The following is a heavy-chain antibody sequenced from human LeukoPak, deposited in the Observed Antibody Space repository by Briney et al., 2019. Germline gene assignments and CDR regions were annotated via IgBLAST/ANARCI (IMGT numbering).Heavy chain of an antibody. D-gene: IGHD3-3*01. V-gene: IGHV1-69*04. CDR3: ARFWGLWSGPTQDYYYYGMDV. J-gene: IGHJ6*02. Sequence: VASVTVSCTASGGTFSSYALSWVRQPPGQGLAWVGRIIHILGIANYAQKFQGRVTITADKSTSTAYMELSSLRSEDTAVYYCARFWGLWSGPTQDYYYYGMDVWGQGTTVTVSS. CDR2: IIHILGIA. CDR1: GGTFSSYA.